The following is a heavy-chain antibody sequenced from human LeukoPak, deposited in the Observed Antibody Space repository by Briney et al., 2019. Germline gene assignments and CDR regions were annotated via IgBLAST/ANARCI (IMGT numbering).Heavy chain of an antibody. J-gene: IGHJ4*02. V-gene: IGHV5-51*01. Sequence: KPGESLKISCKGSGYSFTSYWIAWVRQMPGKGLEWMGIIYPGDSDTRYSPSFQAQVTISADKSISTAYLQWSSLEASDTAMYYCARQGSTSSWYKFDYWGQGTLVTVSS. CDR3: ARQGSTSSWYKFDY. D-gene: IGHD6-13*01. CDR1: GYSFTSYW. CDR2: IYPGDSDT.